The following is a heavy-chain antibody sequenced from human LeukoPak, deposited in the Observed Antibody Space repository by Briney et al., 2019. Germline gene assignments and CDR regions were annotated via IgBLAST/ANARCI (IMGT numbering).Heavy chain of an antibody. V-gene: IGHV3-23*01. J-gene: IGHJ4*02. CDR2: VSGGGGDR. CDR3: GKAEAGTYYFDY. CDR1: GFIFRDYA. D-gene: IGHD6-19*01. Sequence: GGSLRLSCAASGFIFRDYAMRWVRQAPGKGLEWVSAVSGGGGDRFYADSVKGRFTISRDNSKNTLYLQMSSLIVEDTAVYYCGKAEAGTYYFDYWGKGTLVTVSS.